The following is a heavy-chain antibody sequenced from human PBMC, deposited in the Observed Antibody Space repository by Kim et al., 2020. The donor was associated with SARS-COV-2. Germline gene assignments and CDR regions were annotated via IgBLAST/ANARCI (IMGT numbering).Heavy chain of an antibody. Sequence: GGSLRLSCAASGFTFSNYAMNWVRQAPGKGLEWVSAITNSGGSTYYAASVKGRFTISRDNSKNTLYLQVNSLRAEDTAVYYCAKYSTWGSTWYYYYNMDVWGQGTTVTVSS. CDR3: AKYSTWGSTWYYYYNMDV. CDR2: ITNSGGST. V-gene: IGHV3-23*01. CDR1: GFTFSNYA. J-gene: IGHJ6*02. D-gene: IGHD6-13*01.